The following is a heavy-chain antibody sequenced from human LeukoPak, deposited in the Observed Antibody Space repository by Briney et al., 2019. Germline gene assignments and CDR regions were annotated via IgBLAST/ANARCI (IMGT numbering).Heavy chain of an antibody. J-gene: IGHJ4*02. V-gene: IGHV4-4*08. Sequence: SETLSLICTVSGASTRSDYWTWIRQPPGKGLEWIAYIYHSGSINSNPSLRSRVTISLDTSKRQFSLRLTSVTAADTAVYYCARENREGDGYSFDFWGQGTLVTVSS. CDR2: IYHSGSI. CDR3: ARENREGDGYSFDF. D-gene: IGHD5-24*01. CDR1: GASTRSDY.